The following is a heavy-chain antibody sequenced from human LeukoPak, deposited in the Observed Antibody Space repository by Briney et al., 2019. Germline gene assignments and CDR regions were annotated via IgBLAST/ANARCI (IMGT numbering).Heavy chain of an antibody. J-gene: IGHJ5*02. V-gene: IGHV3-21*01. Sequence: GGSLRLSCAASGFTFSSYAMNWVRQAPGKGLEWVSSISSTSGLIFYADSVKGRFTVSRDNAQHSLSLQMSSLSAEDTAVYYCATSSNAPGNHWGQGTLVTVSS. CDR2: ISSTSGLI. CDR3: ATSSNAPGNH. D-gene: IGHD2-2*01. CDR1: GFTFSSYA.